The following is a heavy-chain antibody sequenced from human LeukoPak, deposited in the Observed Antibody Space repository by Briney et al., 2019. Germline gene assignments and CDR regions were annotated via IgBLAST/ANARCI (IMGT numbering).Heavy chain of an antibody. V-gene: IGHV3-30*04. CDR2: ISYDGSNK. D-gene: IGHD6-19*01. CDR3: AREGGWYAGFHY. CDR1: GFTFSSYA. Sequence: PGGSLRLSCAASGFTFSSYAMHWVRQAPGKGLEWVAVISYDGSNKYYADSVKGRFTISRDNSKNTLYLQMNSLRAEDTAVYYCAREGGWYAGFHYWGQGTLVTVSS. J-gene: IGHJ4*02.